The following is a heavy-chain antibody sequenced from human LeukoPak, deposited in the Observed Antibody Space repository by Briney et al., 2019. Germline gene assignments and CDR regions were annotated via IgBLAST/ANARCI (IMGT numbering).Heavy chain of an antibody. CDR2: IRSKANSYAT. D-gene: IGHD3/OR15-3a*01. CDR3: TRRGLAGPGDY. V-gene: IGHV3-73*01. J-gene: IGHJ4*02. Sequence: ASVKVSCKASGFTFSGSAMHWVRQASGKGLEWVGRIRSKANSYATAYAASVKGRFTISRDDSKNTAYLQMNSLKTEDTAVYYCTRRGLAGPGDYWGQGTLVTVSS. CDR1: GFTFSGSA.